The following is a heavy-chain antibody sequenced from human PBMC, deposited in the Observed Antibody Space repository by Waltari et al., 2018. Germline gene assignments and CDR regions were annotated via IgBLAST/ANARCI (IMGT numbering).Heavy chain of an antibody. D-gene: IGHD3-10*01. CDR1: GGSFSGYY. V-gene: IGHV4-34*01. Sequence: QVQLQQWGAGLLKPSETLSLTCAVYGGSFSGYYWSWIRQPPGKGLEWIGEINHSGSTNYNPSLKSRVTISVDTSKNQFSLKLSSVTAADTAVYYCARARPWTPGSSGYYYYYYYMDVWGKGTTVTISS. CDR2: INHSGST. J-gene: IGHJ6*03. CDR3: ARARPWTPGSSGYYYYYYYMDV.